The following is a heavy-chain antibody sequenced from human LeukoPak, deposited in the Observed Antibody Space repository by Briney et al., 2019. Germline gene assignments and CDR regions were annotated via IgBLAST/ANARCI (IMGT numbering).Heavy chain of an antibody. J-gene: IGHJ4*02. Sequence: SETLSLTCTVSGGSISSSSYYWGWIRQPPGKGLEWIGSIYYSGSTYYNPSLKSRVTISGDASKKQFSLNLRSVTAADTAVYYCAREGWPGDGPLFDSWGQGTLVIVSS. CDR3: AREGWPGDGPLFDS. D-gene: IGHD5-24*01. CDR2: IYYSGST. V-gene: IGHV4-39*07. CDR1: GGSISSSSYY.